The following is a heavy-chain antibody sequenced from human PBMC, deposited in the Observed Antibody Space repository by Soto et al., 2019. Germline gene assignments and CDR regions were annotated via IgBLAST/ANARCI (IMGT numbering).Heavy chain of an antibody. CDR1: GFTFSSYS. Sequence: PGGSLRLSCAASGFTFSSYSMNWVRQAPGKGLEWVSSISSSSSYIYYADSVKGRFTISRDNAKNSLYLQMNSLRAEDTAVYYCARGVSSYYYDSSGYYYRDLLALFDYWGQGTLVTVSS. V-gene: IGHV3-21*01. CDR2: ISSSSSYI. D-gene: IGHD3-22*01. CDR3: ARGVSSYYYDSSGYYYRDLLALFDY. J-gene: IGHJ4*02.